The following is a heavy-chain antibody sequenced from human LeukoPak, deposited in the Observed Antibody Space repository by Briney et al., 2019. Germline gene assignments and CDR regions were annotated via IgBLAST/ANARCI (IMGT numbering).Heavy chain of an antibody. CDR2: ISGSGGST. J-gene: IGHJ3*02. Sequence: PGGSLRLSCAASGFTFSSYAMSWVRQARGKGVEWVSSISGSGGSTYYADSVKGRFTISRENSKNTLYLQMNSLRAEDTAVYYCAKESWGSRRPFLHAFDIWGQGTMVTVSS. V-gene: IGHV3-23*01. D-gene: IGHD3-10*01. CDR1: GFTFSSYA. CDR3: AKESWGSRRPFLHAFDI.